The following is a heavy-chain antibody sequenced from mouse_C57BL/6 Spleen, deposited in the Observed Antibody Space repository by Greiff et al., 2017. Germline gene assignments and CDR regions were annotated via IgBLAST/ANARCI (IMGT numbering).Heavy chain of an antibody. J-gene: IGHJ2*01. CDR3: ARNSGYYGADFDY. Sequence: VQLQESGPGLVQPSQSLSITCTVSGFSLTSYGVHWVRQSPGKGLEWLGVIWSGGSTDYNEAFIARLSISKDNSKIQVFFKMNRLQADDTAIYYCARNSGYYGADFDYWGQGTTLTVSS. V-gene: IGHV2-2*01. CDR2: IWSGGST. CDR1: GFSLTSYG. D-gene: IGHD2-13*01.